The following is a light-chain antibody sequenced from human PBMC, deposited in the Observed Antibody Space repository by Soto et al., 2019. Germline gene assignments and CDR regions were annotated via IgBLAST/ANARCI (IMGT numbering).Light chain of an antibody. CDR3: KKYSSNYHLT. V-gene: IGKV1-5*01. J-gene: IGKJ4*01. CDR1: QSISSW. Sequence: DIQMTQSPATLSASVGDRVTITCRASQSISSWLAWYQEKPGRAPKLLIYDASTLESGVPSRFSGSGSGTEFTLTISSLQPDDFATYYCKKYSSNYHLTFGGGRKVDIX. CDR2: DAS.